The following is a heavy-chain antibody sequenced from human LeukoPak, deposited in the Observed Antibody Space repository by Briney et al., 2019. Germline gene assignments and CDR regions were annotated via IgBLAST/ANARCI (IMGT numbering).Heavy chain of an antibody. CDR1: GFTFSNYW. J-gene: IGHJ4*02. CDR2: INQDGGEK. CDR3: ARGATVAN. D-gene: IGHD1-1*01. V-gene: IGHV3-7*01. Sequence: GGSLRLSWAAPGFTFSNYWMSWVRQAPGKGLEWVANINQDGGEKYYVDSVKGRFTISRDNAKNSLYLQVNTLRAEDTAVYYCARGATVANWGQGTLVTVSS.